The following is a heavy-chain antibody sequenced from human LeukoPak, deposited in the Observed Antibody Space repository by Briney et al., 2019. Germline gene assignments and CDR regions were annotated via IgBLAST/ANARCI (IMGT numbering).Heavy chain of an antibody. D-gene: IGHD6-13*01. CDR1: GGSITHYY. CDR3: ARHWGTSSWYVDY. J-gene: IGHJ4*02. CDR2: IFYSGNT. Sequence: SETLSFTCTVSGGSITHYYWSWIRQPPGKGLEWIGYIFYSGNTNYNPSLKSRVTISVDTSKNQFSLKLSSVTAADTAVYYCARHWGTSSWYVDYWGQGTLVTVSS. V-gene: IGHV4-59*08.